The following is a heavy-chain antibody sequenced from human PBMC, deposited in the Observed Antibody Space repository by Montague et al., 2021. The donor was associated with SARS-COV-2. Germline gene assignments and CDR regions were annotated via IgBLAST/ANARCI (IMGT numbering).Heavy chain of an antibody. CDR2: INHGGST. Sequence: SETRSLTCAVHGGSFSTYSWNWIRQPPGKGLEWIGEINHGGSTKYSPSLKSRLTISADTSKNQFSLKLTSVAAADTAVYYCARLRDGVVPSPILGVRPYYSYYYMDVWGRGTTVTVSS. CDR1: GGSFSTYS. J-gene: IGHJ6*03. V-gene: IGHV4-34*01. CDR3: ARLRDGVVPSPILGVRPYYSYYYMDV. D-gene: IGHD2-15*01.